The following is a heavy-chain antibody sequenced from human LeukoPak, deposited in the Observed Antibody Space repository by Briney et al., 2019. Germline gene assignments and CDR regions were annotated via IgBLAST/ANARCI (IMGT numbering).Heavy chain of an antibody. CDR1: GYTFTGYY. CDR2: INPNSGGT. CDR3: ARGDVSYDSSGYYYY. Sequence: ASVRVSCKASGYTFTGYYMHWVRQAPGQGLEWTGWINPNSGGTNYAQKFQGRVTMTTDTSISTAYMELSRLRSDDTAVYYCARGDVSYDSSGYYYYWGQGTLVTVSS. V-gene: IGHV1-2*02. J-gene: IGHJ4*02. D-gene: IGHD3-22*01.